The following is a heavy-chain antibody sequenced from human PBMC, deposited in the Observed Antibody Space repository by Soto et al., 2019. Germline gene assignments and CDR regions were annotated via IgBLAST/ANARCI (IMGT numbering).Heavy chain of an antibody. D-gene: IGHD6-19*01. CDR2: IIPIFGTA. Sequence: QVQLVQSGAEVKKPGSSVKVSCKASGSTFSSYAISWVRQAPGQGLEWMGGIIPIFGTANYAQKFQGRVTITADKSTSTAYMELSSLRSEVTAVYYCACGSSGGIAYAFDIWGQGTMVTVSS. CDR1: GSTFSSYA. CDR3: ACGSSGGIAYAFDI. V-gene: IGHV1-69*06. J-gene: IGHJ3*02.